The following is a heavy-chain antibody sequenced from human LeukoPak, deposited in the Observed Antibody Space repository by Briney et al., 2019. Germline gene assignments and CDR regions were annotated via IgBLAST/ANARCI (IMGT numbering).Heavy chain of an antibody. Sequence: GGSLRLSCAASGFSFRTYTMNWVRQAPGKGLEWVSSISPTSDYIYYADSLKGRFTISRENARNSLYLQMNSLRAEDTAVFYCAKAQHSSIWGYFDYWGQGTLVTVSS. CDR3: AKAQHSSIWGYFDY. V-gene: IGHV3-21*04. D-gene: IGHD6-13*01. J-gene: IGHJ4*02. CDR1: GFSFRTYT. CDR2: ISPTSDYI.